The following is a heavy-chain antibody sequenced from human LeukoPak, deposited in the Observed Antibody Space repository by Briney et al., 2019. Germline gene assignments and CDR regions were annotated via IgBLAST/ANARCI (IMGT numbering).Heavy chain of an antibody. CDR3: ASPGIAAAGTKAFDI. CDR2: VYYSGST. V-gene: IGHV4-31*03. CDR1: LGSITSGGYY. J-gene: IGHJ3*02. D-gene: IGHD6-13*01. Sequence: SQTLSLTCTVSLGSITSGGYYWGWIRQHPGKGLEWIGYVYYSGSTYYNPSLKSRVTISVDTSKNQFSLKLSSVTAADTAVYYCASPGIAAAGTKAFDIWGQGTMVTVSS.